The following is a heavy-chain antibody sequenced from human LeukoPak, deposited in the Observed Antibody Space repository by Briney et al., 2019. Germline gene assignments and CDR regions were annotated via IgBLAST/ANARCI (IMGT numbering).Heavy chain of an antibody. V-gene: IGHV1-46*01. CDR3: ARSSPHYDFWSGYLSYNWFDP. Sequence: ASVKVSCKASGYTFTTYAMHWVRQAPGQGLEWMGIFNPSGGSTSYAQKFQGRVTMTRDTSTSTVYMELSSLRSEDTAVYYCARSSPHYDFWSGYLSYNWFDPWGQGTLVTVSS. D-gene: IGHD3-3*01. J-gene: IGHJ5*02. CDR1: GYTFTTYA. CDR2: FNPSGGST.